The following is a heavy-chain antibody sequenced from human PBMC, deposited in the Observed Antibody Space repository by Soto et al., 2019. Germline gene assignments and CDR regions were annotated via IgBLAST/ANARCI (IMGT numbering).Heavy chain of an antibody. CDR3: AKDFQDIVVVPAAQDYYYYYMDV. D-gene: IGHD2-2*01. V-gene: IGHV3-9*01. CDR2: ISWNSGSI. CDR1: GFTFDDYA. J-gene: IGHJ6*03. Sequence: EVQLVESGGGLVQPGRSLRLSCAASGFTFDDYAMPWVRQAPGKGLEWVSGISWNSGSIGYADSVKGRFTISRDNAKNSLYLQMNSLRAEDTALYYCAKDFQDIVVVPAAQDYYYYYMDVWGKGTTVTVSS.